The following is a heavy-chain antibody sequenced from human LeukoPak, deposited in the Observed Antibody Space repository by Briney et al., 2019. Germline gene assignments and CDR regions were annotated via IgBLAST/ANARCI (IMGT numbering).Heavy chain of an antibody. J-gene: IGHJ4*02. V-gene: IGHV4-39*01. CDR3: ARHSYGTFDY. CDR1: GESINTKSYY. D-gene: IGHD5-18*01. CDR2: IYYSGNT. Sequence: SETLSLTCTVSGESINTKSYYWGWIRQPPGKGLEWIGSIYYSGNTYYNPSLKSRVTLSIDTSKNQFSLRLSSVTAADTAVYYSARHSYGTFDYWGQGTLVTVSS.